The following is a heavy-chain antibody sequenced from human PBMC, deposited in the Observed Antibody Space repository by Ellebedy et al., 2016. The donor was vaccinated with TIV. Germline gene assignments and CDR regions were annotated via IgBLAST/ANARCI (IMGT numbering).Heavy chain of an antibody. J-gene: IGHJ4*02. D-gene: IGHD3-10*01. CDR2: IDPSDSYT. V-gene: IGHV5-10-1*01. CDR3: ARHLGSGGDFDY. CDR1: GYSFTKYW. Sequence: KVSCKGSGYSFTKYWIGWVRQMPGKGLEWLGKIDPSDSYTRYSPSFQGHITMSTDKSISVAYLQWSSLQASDTALYYCARHLGSGGDFDYWGQGTLLTVSS.